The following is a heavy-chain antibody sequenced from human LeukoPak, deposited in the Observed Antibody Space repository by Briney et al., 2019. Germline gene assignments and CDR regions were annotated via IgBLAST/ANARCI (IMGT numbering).Heavy chain of an antibody. CDR1: GFTFSSYA. D-gene: IGHD5-18*01. CDR3: AKITRRYSYSDY. CDR2: ISGSGGST. V-gene: IGHV3-23*01. J-gene: IGHJ4*02. Sequence: PGGSLRLSCAASGFTFSSYAMSWVRRAPGKGLEWVSAISGSGGSTYYADSVKGRFTISRDNSKNTLYLQMNSLRAEDTAVYYCAKITRRYSYSDYWGQGTLVTVSS.